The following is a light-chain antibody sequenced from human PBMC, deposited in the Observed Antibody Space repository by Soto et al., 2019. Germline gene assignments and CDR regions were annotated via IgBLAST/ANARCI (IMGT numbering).Light chain of an antibody. CDR2: EVS. CDR1: QSLVHSNGHTY. V-gene: IGKV2-24*01. J-gene: IGKJ3*01. Sequence: DIVMTQTALSSPVTLGQPASISCRSSQSLVHSNGHTYLSWLHQRPGQPPRLLIYEVSNRFSGVPDRFSGSGAGTDFTLTISRVEAEDVGVYYCMQATQSPTFGPGTKVDIK. CDR3: MQATQSPT.